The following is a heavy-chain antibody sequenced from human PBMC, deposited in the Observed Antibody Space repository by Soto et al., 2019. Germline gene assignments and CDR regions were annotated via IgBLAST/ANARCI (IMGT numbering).Heavy chain of an antibody. V-gene: IGHV4-4*02. CDR1: GGSISSSNW. D-gene: IGHD3-10*01. Sequence: QVQLQESGPGLVKPSGTLSLTCAVSGGSISSSNWWSWVRQPPGKGLEWIGEIYHSGSTNYNPSRKXRXTXPXXNSRNQFSLKLSSVTAADAAVDYCARRWGEGRVDYWGQGTLVTVSS. CDR3: ARRWGEGRVDY. CDR2: IYHSGST. J-gene: IGHJ4*02.